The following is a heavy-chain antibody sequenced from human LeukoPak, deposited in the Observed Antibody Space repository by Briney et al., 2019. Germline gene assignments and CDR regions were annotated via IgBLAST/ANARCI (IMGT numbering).Heavy chain of an antibody. CDR3: ARGAVGATPHVAFDS. V-gene: IGHV4-34*01. CDR2: INHSGST. CDR1: GGSFSGYY. Sequence: SETLSLTCAVYGGSFSGYYWSWIRQPPGKGLEWIGEINHSGSTNYNPSLKSRVTISVDTSKNQFSLKLSSVTAADTAVYYCARGAVGATPHVAFDSWGQGTMVTVSS. J-gene: IGHJ3*02. D-gene: IGHD1-26*01.